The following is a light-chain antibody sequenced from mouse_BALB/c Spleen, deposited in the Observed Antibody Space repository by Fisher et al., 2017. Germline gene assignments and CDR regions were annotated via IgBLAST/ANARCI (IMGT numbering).Light chain of an antibody. CDR3: HQYHRSPRT. V-gene: IGKV4-61*01. Sequence: IVITQTPAIMSASPGEKVTMTCSASSSVSYMYWYQQKSGASPKPLIHRTSNLASGVPARFSGSGSGTSYSLTISSVEAEDAATYYCHQYHRSPRTFGGGTKLEIK. CDR2: RTS. CDR1: SSVSY. J-gene: IGKJ1*01.